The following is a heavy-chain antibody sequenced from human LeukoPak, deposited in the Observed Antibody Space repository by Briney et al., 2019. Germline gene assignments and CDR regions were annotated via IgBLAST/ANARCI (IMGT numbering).Heavy chain of an antibody. D-gene: IGHD3-16*02. CDR2: IHPSTGNP. V-gene: IGHV7-4-1*02. CDR3: ARAFQSLGGLSLPDY. Sequence: VASVKVSCKASGYTFTSYAMNWVRQAPGQGLEWMGWIHPSTGNPTYAQGFTGRFVFSLDTSVSTTYLQISSLKAEDTAVYFCARAFQSLGGLSLPDYWGQGTLVTVSS. J-gene: IGHJ4*02. CDR1: GYTFTSYA.